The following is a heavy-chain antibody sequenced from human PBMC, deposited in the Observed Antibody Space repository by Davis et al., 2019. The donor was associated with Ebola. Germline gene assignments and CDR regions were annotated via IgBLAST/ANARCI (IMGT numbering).Heavy chain of an antibody. CDR1: GFTFSSYS. CDR3: AKAIGYSSSSNYYYYYMDV. V-gene: IGHV3-21*04. J-gene: IGHJ6*03. D-gene: IGHD6-6*01. CDR2: ISSSSSYI. Sequence: PGGSLRLSCAASGFTFSSYSMNWVRQAPGKGLEWVSSISSSSSYIYYADSVKGRFTISRDNAKSSLYLQMNSLRAEDTAVYYCAKAIGYSSSSNYYYYYMDVWGKGTTVTVSS.